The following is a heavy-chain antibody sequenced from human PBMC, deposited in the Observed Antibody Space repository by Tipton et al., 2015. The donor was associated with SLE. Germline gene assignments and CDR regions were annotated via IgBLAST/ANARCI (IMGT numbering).Heavy chain of an antibody. D-gene: IGHD7-27*01. CDR1: GFTFSSYD. V-gene: IGHV3-13*01. J-gene: IGHJ3*02. CDR3: ARGSQLGISAFDI. CDR2: IGTAGDT. Sequence: SLRLSCAASGFTFSSYDMHWVRQATGKGLEWFSAIGTAGDTYYPGSVKGRFTISRENAKNSLYLQMNSLRAGDTAVYYCARGSQLGISAFDIWGQGTMVTVSS.